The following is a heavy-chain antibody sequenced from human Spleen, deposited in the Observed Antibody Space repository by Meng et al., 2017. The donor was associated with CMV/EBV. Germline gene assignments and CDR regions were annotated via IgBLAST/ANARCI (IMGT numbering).Heavy chain of an antibody. V-gene: IGHV6-1*01. CDR2: TYYTSTWYH. CDR1: GDSVSSNNAA. J-gene: IGHJ4*02. Sequence: IAGDSVSSNNAAWNSIRQSPSRGLEWLGRTYYTSTWYHAYAVSVKGRITINPDTSKNQFSLQLNSMTPEDTAVYYCGGDFWGSPGEYWGQGTLVTVSS. CDR3: GGDFWGSPGEY. D-gene: IGHD3-16*01.